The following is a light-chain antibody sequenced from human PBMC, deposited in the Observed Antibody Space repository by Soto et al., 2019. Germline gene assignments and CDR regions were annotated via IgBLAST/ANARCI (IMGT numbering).Light chain of an antibody. CDR2: GTS. J-gene: IGKJ2*01. Sequence: EIVLTQSPGTLSLSPGERATLSCRASQSVSSRYLAWYQQRPGQAPRLLIYGTSGRATGIPDRFSGSGSGTDFTLTISRLEPEDFAVYYCQQYGSSPMYTFGQGTKLEIK. CDR3: QQYGSSPMYT. CDR1: QSVSSRY. V-gene: IGKV3-20*01.